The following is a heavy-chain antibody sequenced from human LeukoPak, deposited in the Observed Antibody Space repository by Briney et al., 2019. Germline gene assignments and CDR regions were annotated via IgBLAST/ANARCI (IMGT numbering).Heavy chain of an antibody. Sequence: SGTLSLTCTVSGGSISSYYWSWIRQPPGKGLEWIGYIYYSGSTNYNPSLKSRVTISVDTSKNQFSLKLSSVTAADTAVYYCARDRGSLAVGDSRTSDYWGQGTLVTVSS. CDR2: IYYSGST. CDR3: ARDRGSLAVGDSRTSDY. J-gene: IGHJ4*02. CDR1: GGSISSYY. D-gene: IGHD6-19*01. V-gene: IGHV4-59*01.